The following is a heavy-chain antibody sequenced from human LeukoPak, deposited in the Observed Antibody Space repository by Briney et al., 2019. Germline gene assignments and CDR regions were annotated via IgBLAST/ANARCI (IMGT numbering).Heavy chain of an antibody. D-gene: IGHD6-13*01. CDR1: GDIFSTYA. J-gene: IGHJ4*02. V-gene: IGHV1-69*11. CDR3: AIIAAAADFDY. Sequence: VKVSCKASGDIFSTYAISWVRQAPGQGLEWMGRIIPVVGTAKYAQKFRDRVTITADESTGTAYMELSSLRSEDTAVYYCAIIAAAADFDYWGQGTLVTVSS. CDR2: IIPVVGTA.